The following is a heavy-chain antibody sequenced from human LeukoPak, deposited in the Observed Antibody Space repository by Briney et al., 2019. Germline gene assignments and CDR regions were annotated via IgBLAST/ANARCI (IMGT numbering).Heavy chain of an antibody. CDR1: GGSISSSSYY. V-gene: IGHV4-39*01. Sequence: PSETLSLTCTVSGGSISSSSYYWGWIRQPPGKGLEWIGSIYYSGSTYYNPSLKSRVTISVDTSKNQFSLKLSSVTAADTAVYYCATPREDAFDIWGQGTMVTVSS. CDR3: ATPREDAFDI. J-gene: IGHJ3*02. CDR2: IYYSGST.